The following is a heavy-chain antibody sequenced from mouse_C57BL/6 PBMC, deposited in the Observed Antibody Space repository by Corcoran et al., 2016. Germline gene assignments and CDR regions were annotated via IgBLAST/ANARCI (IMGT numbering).Heavy chain of an antibody. Sequence: EVQLQQSGPELVKPGASVKISCKASGYTFTDYYMNWVKQSHGKSLEWIGDINPNNGGTSYNQKFKGKAKLTVDKSSSTAYMELRSLTSEDSAVYYCARKGPIYYYGSSFDYWGQGTALTVSS. V-gene: IGHV1-26*01. CDR1: GYTFTDYY. CDR3: ARKGPIYYYGSSFDY. D-gene: IGHD1-1*01. J-gene: IGHJ2*01. CDR2: INPNNGGT.